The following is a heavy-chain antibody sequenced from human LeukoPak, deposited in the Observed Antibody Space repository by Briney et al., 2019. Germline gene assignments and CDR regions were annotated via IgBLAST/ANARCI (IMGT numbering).Heavy chain of an antibody. V-gene: IGHV3-23*01. CDR3: VKVYYYMDV. Sequence: GGSLRLSCAASGFTFSSYAMSWVRQAPGKGLECVSSISGSGYYADSVKGRFTISRDNSKNTLYLQMNSLRAEDTAVYYCVKVYYYMDVWGKGPTVTVS. CDR1: GFTFSSYA. J-gene: IGHJ6*03. CDR2: ISGSG.